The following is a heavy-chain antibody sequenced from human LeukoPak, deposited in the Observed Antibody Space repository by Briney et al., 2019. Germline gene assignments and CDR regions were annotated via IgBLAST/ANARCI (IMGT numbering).Heavy chain of an antibody. CDR3: ARGASTKAAGTFDY. CDR2: INPNSGGT. D-gene: IGHD6-13*01. Sequence: ASVKVSCKASGYTFTGYYIHWVRQAPGQGLEWMGWINPNSGGTNYAQKFQGRVTMTRDTSISTAYMELSRLRSDDTAVYYCARGASTKAAGTFDYWGQGTLVTVSS. J-gene: IGHJ4*02. CDR1: GYTFTGYY. V-gene: IGHV1-2*02.